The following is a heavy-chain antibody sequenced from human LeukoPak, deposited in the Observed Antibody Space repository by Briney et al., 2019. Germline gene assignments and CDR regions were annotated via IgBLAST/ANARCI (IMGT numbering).Heavy chain of an antibody. CDR1: GGSFSGYY. Sequence: PSETLSLTCAVHGGSFSGYYWSWIRQPPGKGLEWIGEINHSGSTNYNPSLKSRVTISVDTSKNQFSLKLSSVTAADTAVYYCARVPTHNYYDSSGYQTQDYWGQGTLVTVSS. CDR3: ARVPTHNYYDSSGYQTQDY. J-gene: IGHJ4*02. D-gene: IGHD3-22*01. V-gene: IGHV4-34*01. CDR2: INHSGST.